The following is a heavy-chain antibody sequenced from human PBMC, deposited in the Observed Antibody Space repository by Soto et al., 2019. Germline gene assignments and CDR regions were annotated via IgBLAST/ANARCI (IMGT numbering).Heavy chain of an antibody. V-gene: IGHV4-28*01. D-gene: IGHD3-22*01. CDR3: ARMGGYDSSGYYYSYFAY. CDR2: IYYSGST. J-gene: IGHJ4*02. CDR1: GYSISSSNW. Sequence: SETLSLTCAVSGYSISSSNWWGWIRQPPGKGLEWIGYIYYSGSTNYNPSLKSRVTMSVDTSKNQFSLKLSSVTAVDTAVYYCARMGGYDSSGYYYSYFAYWGQGTLVTVSS.